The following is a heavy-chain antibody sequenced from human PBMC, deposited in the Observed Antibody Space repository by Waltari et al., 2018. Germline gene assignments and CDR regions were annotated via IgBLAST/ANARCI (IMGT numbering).Heavy chain of an antibody. V-gene: IGHV1-24*01. CDR1: GYTLTELS. CDR3: ATGWMRGAGSSGWYVGYFDL. CDR2: FDPEDGET. D-gene: IGHD6-19*01. Sequence: VQSGAEVKKPGASVKVSCKVSGYTLTELSMHWVRQAPGKGLEWMGGFDPEDGETIYAQKFQGRVTMTEDTSTDTAYMELSSLRSADRAVYYCATGWMRGAGSSGWYVGYFDLWGRGTLVTVSS. J-gene: IGHJ2*01.